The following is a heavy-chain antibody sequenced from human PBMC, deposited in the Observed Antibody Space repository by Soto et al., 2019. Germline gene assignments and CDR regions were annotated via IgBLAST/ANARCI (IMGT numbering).Heavy chain of an antibody. D-gene: IGHD5-18*01. V-gene: IGHV1-69*02. J-gene: IGHJ4*02. Sequence: ASVKVSCKASGGTFSSYTISWVRQAPGQGLEWMGRIIPILGIANYAQKFQGRVTITADKSTSTAYMELSSLRSEDTAVYYCARALRLRYSYGYLHYRGQGTLVTVSS. CDR1: GGTFSSYT. CDR3: ARALRLRYSYGYLHY. CDR2: IIPILGIA.